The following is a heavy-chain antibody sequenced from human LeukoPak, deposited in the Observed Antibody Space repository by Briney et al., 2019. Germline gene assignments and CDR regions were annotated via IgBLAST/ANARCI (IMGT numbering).Heavy chain of an antibody. Sequence: GGSLRPSCAASGFTFSSYGVHWVRQAPGKGLEWVAVIWYDGSNKYYADSVKGRFTISRDNSKNTLYLQMNSLRAEDTAVYYCARDRGEGDAFDIWGQGTMVTVSS. V-gene: IGHV3-33*01. CDR2: IWYDGSNK. J-gene: IGHJ3*02. CDR3: ARDRGEGDAFDI. CDR1: GFTFSSYG. D-gene: IGHD3-10*01.